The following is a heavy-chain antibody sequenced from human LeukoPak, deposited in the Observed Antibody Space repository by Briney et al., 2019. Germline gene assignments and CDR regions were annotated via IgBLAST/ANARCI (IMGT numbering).Heavy chain of an antibody. D-gene: IGHD3-22*01. CDR2: IYPGDSDT. CDR3: ARRGYDSSGYRDAFDI. V-gene: IGHV5-51*01. Sequence: GESLKISCYASDYIFTNYWIAWVRQIPGKGLEWMGVIYPGDSDTTYSPSFQGQVTISADKSISTAYLQWSRLKASDTAMYYCARRGYDSSGYRDAFDIWGQGTMVTVSS. CDR1: DYIFTNYW. J-gene: IGHJ3*02.